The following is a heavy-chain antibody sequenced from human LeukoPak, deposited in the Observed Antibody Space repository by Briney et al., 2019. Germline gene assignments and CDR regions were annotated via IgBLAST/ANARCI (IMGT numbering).Heavy chain of an antibody. CDR1: GGSISSSSYY. CDR2: INHSGST. J-gene: IGHJ6*03. CDR3: ARAPPLSGGSFYGYYYYYMDV. D-gene: IGHD2-15*01. V-gene: IGHV4-39*07. Sequence: SETLSLTCTVSGGSISSSSYYWSWIRQPPGKGLEWIGEINHSGSTNYNPSLKSRVTISVDTSKNQFSLKLSSVTAADTAVYYCARAPPLSGGSFYGYYYYYMDVWGKGTTVTVSS.